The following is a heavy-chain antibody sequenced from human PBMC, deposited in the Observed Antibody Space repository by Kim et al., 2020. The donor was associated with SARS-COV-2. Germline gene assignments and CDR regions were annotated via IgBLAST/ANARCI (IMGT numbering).Heavy chain of an antibody. Sequence: LSLTCTVSGGSISSGGYYWSWIRQHPGKGLEWIGYIYYSGSTYYNPSLKSRVTISVDTSKNQFSLKLSSVTAADTAVYYCARGGYYGSGSYYFDYWGQGTLVTVSS. V-gene: IGHV4-31*03. D-gene: IGHD3-10*01. CDR3: ARGGYYGSGSYYFDY. J-gene: IGHJ4*02. CDR2: IYYSGST. CDR1: GGSISSGGYY.